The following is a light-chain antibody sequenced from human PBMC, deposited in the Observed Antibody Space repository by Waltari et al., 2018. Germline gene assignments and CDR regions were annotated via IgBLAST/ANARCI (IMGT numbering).Light chain of an antibody. J-gene: IGKJ2*01. Sequence: LMTQSPATLSVSPGERATLSCRASQSISRNLAWYQQKPGQAPRLLIYGASTRAPGIPDRFSGSGSGTEFTLSISGVQSEDFGVYYCQQYNNWRTFGQGTRLEI. CDR3: QQYNNWRT. CDR2: GAS. CDR1: QSISRN. V-gene: IGKV3D-15*01.